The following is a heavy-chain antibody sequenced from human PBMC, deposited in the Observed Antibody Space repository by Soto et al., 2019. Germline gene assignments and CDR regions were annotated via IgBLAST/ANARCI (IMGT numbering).Heavy chain of an antibody. D-gene: IGHD6-13*01. CDR2: IIPIFGTA. CDR3: ASPAAAASWGYYYYYGMDV. CDR1: GGTFSSYA. V-gene: IGHV1-69*13. Sequence: SVKVSCKASGGTFSSYAISWVRQAPGQGLELMGGIIPIFGTANYAQKLQGRVTITADESTSTAYMELSSLRSEDTAVYYCASPAAAASWGYYYYYGMDVWGQGTTVTVYS. J-gene: IGHJ6*02.